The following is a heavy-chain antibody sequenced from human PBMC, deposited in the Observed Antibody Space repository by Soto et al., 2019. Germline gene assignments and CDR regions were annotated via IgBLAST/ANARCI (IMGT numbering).Heavy chain of an antibody. CDR2: IKQDGSEK. CDR1: GFTFSSYW. D-gene: IGHD1-7*01. J-gene: IGHJ5*02. V-gene: IGHV3-7*01. CDR3: AREGLTGTTFGWFDP. Sequence: EVRLVESGGGLVQPGGSLRLSCAASGFTFSSYWMSWVRQAPGKGLEWVANIKQDGSEKYYVDSVKGRFTISRDNAKNSLYLQMNSLRAEDTAVYYCAREGLTGTTFGWFDPWGQGTLVTVSS.